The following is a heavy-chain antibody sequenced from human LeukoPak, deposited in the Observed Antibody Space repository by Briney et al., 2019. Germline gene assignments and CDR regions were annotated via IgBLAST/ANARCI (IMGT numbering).Heavy chain of an antibody. J-gene: IGHJ3*02. CDR2: ISSSSSYI. CDR3: ASAERSRAAGTRVARGDAFDI. Sequence: PGGSLRLSCAASGFTFSSYSMNWVRQAPGKGLEWVSSISSSSSYIYYADSVKGRFTISRDNAKNSLYLQMNSLRAEDTAVYYCASAERSRAAGTRVARGDAFDIWGQGTMVTVSS. V-gene: IGHV3-21*01. D-gene: IGHD6-13*01. CDR1: GFTFSSYS.